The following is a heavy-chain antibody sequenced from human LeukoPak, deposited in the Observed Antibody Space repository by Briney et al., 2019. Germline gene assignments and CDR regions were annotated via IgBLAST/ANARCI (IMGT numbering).Heavy chain of an antibody. CDR3: AHFKGGSFDF. CDR2: IYYSGNT. Sequence: SETLSLTCTVSGGSISSSNYYWGWIRLPPGKGLEWIGSIYYSGNTYYNPSLKSRVTLSVDTSKNQFSLKLTSVTAADTAVYYCAHFKGGSFDFWGQGTMVTVSS. V-gene: IGHV4-39*01. D-gene: IGHD1-26*01. J-gene: IGHJ3*01. CDR1: GGSISSSNYY.